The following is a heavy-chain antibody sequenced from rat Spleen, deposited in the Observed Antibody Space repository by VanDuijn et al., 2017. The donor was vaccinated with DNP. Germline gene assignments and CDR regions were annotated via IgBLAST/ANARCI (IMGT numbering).Heavy chain of an antibody. J-gene: IGHJ4*01. Sequence: QVQLKETGPGLVQPTQTLSLTCTVSGFSLTSDGVHWIRQPPGKGLEWMGVIWSNGGTDYNSAIKSRLSISRDTSKSQVFLKMNSLQTEDTAMYFCARTMANNRGYVMDAWGQGASVTVSS. CDR3: ARTMANNRGYVMDA. V-gene: IGHV2-47*01. CDR2: IWSNGGT. CDR1: GFSLTSDG. D-gene: IGHD1-3*01.